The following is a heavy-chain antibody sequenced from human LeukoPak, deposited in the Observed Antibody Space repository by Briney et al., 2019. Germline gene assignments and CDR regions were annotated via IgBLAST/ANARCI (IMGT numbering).Heavy chain of an antibody. CDR2: IKQDGSKK. CDR1: GFPFSSYW. Sequence: GGSLRLSCVASGFPFSSYWMTWVRQAPGKGLEWVANIKQDGSKKSYVDSVKGRFTISRDNAKNSLYLQMSSLRAEDTALYYCARGMTTVTLDYWGQGSLVTVAS. V-gene: IGHV3-7*01. D-gene: IGHD4-17*01. CDR3: ARGMTTVTLDY. J-gene: IGHJ4*02.